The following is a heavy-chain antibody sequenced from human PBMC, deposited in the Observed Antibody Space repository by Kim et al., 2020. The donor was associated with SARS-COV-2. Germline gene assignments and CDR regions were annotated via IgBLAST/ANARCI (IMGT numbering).Heavy chain of an antibody. CDR2: IYYSGST. V-gene: IGHV4-39*01. CDR3: ASWFSSDYDFWSGYFVY. J-gene: IGHJ4*02. D-gene: IGHD3-3*01. Sequence: SETLSLTCTVSGGSISTSSFYWGWIRQPPGKGLEWIGTIYYSGSTYYNPSLKSRLAISVDTSKNQFSLTLSSVTAADTAVYNCASWFSSDYDFWSGYFVYWGQGTLVTVSS. CDR1: GGSISTSSFY.